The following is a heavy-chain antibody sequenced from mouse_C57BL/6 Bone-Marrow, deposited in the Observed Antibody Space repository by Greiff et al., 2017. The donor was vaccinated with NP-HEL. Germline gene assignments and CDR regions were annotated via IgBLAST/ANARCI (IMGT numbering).Heavy chain of an antibody. CDR1: GYTFTSYT. Sequence: VQLQQSGAELARPGASVKMSCKASGYTFTSYTMHWVKQRPGQGLEWIGYINPSSGYTKYNQKFKDKATLTADKSSSTAYMQLSSLTSEDSAVYYCARGGYGSSYYAMDYWGQGTSVTVSS. CDR2: INPSSGYT. CDR3: ARGGYGSSYYAMDY. J-gene: IGHJ4*01. V-gene: IGHV1-4*01. D-gene: IGHD1-1*01.